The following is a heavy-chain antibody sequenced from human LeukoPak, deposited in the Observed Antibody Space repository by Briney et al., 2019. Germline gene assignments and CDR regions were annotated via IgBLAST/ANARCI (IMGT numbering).Heavy chain of an antibody. V-gene: IGHV3-48*03. D-gene: IGHD1-26*01. CDR2: ISSSGSTI. Sequence: GGSLTLSCAASGFTFSSYEMNWVRQAPGKGLEWVSYISSSGSTIYYADSVKGRFTISRDNAKNSLYLQMNSLRAEDTAVYYCARYSGSPRVEGMDVWGQGTTVTVSS. CDR1: GFTFSSYE. CDR3: ARYSGSPRVEGMDV. J-gene: IGHJ6*02.